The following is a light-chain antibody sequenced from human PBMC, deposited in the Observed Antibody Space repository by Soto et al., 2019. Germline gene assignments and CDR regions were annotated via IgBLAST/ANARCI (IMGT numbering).Light chain of an antibody. CDR3: SSYTSSSTLV. V-gene: IGLV2-14*01. CDR2: DVS. CDR1: SSDVGGYNY. Sequence: QSALTQPASVSGSPGQSITISCTGTSSDVGGYNYVSWYQQHPGKAPKLMIYDVSNRPSGVSNGFSGAKSGNTASLTISGLQAEDAADYYCSSYTSSSTLVFGGGTQLTVL. J-gene: IGLJ2*01.